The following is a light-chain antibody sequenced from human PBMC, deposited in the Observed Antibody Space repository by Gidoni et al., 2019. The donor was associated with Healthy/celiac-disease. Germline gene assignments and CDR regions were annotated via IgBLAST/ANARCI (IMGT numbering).Light chain of an antibody. CDR2: GAA. Sequence: ETVLTLSPGTLSLSPGERATLSCRASQSVSISYLAWYQQKPGRTPTLLIYGAASRATSVPDRFSSGRSGTDFTLTIIRLEPEDFAVYYCQQYSNSPPRTFGQGTRLEIK. V-gene: IGKV3-20*01. CDR3: QQYSNSPPRT. J-gene: IGKJ5*01. CDR1: QSVSISY.